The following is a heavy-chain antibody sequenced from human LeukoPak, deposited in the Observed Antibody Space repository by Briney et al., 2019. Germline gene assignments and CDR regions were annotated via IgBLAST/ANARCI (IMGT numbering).Heavy chain of an antibody. D-gene: IGHD3-10*01. CDR1: GGSISSSSYY. CDR3: ARRLRMWFGELVYFDY. V-gene: IGHV4-39*01. J-gene: IGHJ4*02. Sequence: SETLSLTCTVSGGSISSSSYYWGWIRQPPGKGLDWIGSIYYSGSTYYNPSLKSRVCISVDTSKKPFSLKLSSVTAADTAVYYCARRLRMWFGELVYFDYWGQGTLVTVSS. CDR2: IYYSGST.